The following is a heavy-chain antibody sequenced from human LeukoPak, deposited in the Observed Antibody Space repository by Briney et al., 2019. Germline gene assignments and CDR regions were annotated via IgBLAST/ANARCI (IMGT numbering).Heavy chain of an antibody. J-gene: IGHJ4*02. V-gene: IGHV3-30*18. CDR3: AKAYDTTGYYSMGY. D-gene: IGHD3-22*01. CDR2: ISYDGSM. Sequence: GGSLRLSCAASGFTFNSYAMSWVRQAPGKGLEWVAVISYDGSMHYADSVKGRFTLSRDKAKNTLYLQMNSLRAEDTAMYYCAKAYDTTGYYSMGYWGQGTLVTVSS. CDR1: GFTFNSYA.